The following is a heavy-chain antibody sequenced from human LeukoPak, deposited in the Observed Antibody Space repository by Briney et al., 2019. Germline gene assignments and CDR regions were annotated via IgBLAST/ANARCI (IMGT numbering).Heavy chain of an antibody. J-gene: IGHJ6*02. CDR2: ISSSGSTI. D-gene: IGHD3-10*01. Sequence: GGSLRLSCAASGFTFSDYYMSWIRQAPGKGLEWVSYISSSGSTIYYADSVKGRFTISRDNAKNSLYLQMNSLRAEDTAVYYCASSRYGSGSFPQLYYYYGMDVWGQGTTVTVSS. CDR1: GFTFSDYY. V-gene: IGHV3-11*01. CDR3: ASSRYGSGSFPQLYYYYGMDV.